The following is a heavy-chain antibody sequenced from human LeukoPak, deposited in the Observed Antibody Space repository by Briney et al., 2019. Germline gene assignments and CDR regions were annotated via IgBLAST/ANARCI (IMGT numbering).Heavy chain of an antibody. CDR2: INPSGGST. V-gene: IGHV1-46*01. Sequence: ASVKVSCKASGYTFTSYYMHWVRQAPGQGLEWMGIINPSGGSTSYAQKFQGRVTMTRDTSTSTVYMELSSLRSEDTAVYYCARDTSSGSYWNWFDPWGRGTLVTVSS. CDR1: GYTFTSYY. J-gene: IGHJ5*02. CDR3: ARDTSSGSYWNWFDP. D-gene: IGHD1-26*01.